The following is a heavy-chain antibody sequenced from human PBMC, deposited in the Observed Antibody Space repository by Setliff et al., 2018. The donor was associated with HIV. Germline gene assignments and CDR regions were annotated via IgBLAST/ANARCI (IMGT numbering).Heavy chain of an antibody. CDR1: GGSFSGYY. D-gene: IGHD2-21*01. J-gene: IGHJ3*02. CDR2: INQSENT. Sequence: KSSETLSLTCTVYGGSFSGYYWSWIRQPPGMGLEWIGEINQSENTNYNPSLKSRVTISVGTSKNQFSLKLSSVTAADTAMYYCATQSHMVGETGAFDIWGQGRMVTVSS. V-gene: IGHV4-34*01. CDR3: ATQSHMVGETGAFDI.